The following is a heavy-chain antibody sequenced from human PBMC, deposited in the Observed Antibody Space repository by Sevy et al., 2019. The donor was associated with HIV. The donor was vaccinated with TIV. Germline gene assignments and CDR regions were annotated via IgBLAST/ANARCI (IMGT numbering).Heavy chain of an antibody. CDR2: IYSSGST. CDR1: GGSISADY. D-gene: IGHD2-2*01. V-gene: IGHV4-4*07. CDR3: ARDDVVLVPDPMSRYYGLDV. Sequence: SETLSLNCTVSGGSISADYWNWILQPAGKGLEWIGRIYSSGSTSYNPSFKSRVTMSVDTSKNQFFLKLKSVTAADTSVYYCARDDVVLVPDPMSRYYGLDVWGQGTTVTVSS. J-gene: IGHJ6*02.